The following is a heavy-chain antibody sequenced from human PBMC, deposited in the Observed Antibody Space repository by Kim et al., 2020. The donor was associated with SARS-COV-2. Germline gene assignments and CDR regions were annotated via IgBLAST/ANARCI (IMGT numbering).Heavy chain of an antibody. Sequence: SVKVSCKVSGGTFSTHPINWVRQAPGQGLEWLGRIVPIFDVTIHAQKFQGRVTLTADKSTSTAYMELNSLRSEDTAVYFCARWGGNAATLKGRDYYYYMDVWGKGTTVTVSS. CDR2: IVPIFDVT. CDR3: ARWGGNAATLKGRDYYYYMDV. V-gene: IGHV1-69*02. D-gene: IGHD6-25*01. J-gene: IGHJ6*03. CDR1: GGTFSTHP.